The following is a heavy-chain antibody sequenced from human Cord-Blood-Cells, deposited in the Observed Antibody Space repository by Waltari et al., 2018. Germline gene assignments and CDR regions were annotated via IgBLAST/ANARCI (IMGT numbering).Heavy chain of an antibody. Sequence: QVQLVQSGAAVKKPGSSVQVSCTASGGTCSSYAISWVRRAPGQGLVWMGGIIPILGTTNYAQKFQGRVTITADESTSTAYMELSSLRSEDTAVYYCARDRGRDSALDYWGQGTLVTVSS. CDR3: ARDRGRDSALDY. V-gene: IGHV1-69*01. D-gene: IGHD3-10*01. CDR2: IIPILGTT. CDR1: GGTCSSYA. J-gene: IGHJ4*02.